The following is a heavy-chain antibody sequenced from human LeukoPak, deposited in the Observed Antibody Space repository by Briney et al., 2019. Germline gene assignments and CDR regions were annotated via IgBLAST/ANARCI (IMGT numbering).Heavy chain of an antibody. CDR1: GLTFDNDA. V-gene: IGHV3-23*01. CDR3: AKDKDGWFGESDY. J-gene: IGHJ4*02. Sequence: GGSLRLSCAASGLTFDNDAMNWVRQAPGKGLEWVSGISGGGGSTYYADSVKGRFTISRDNSKNTLYLQMNSLRAEDTAVYYCAKDKDGWFGESDYWGQGTLVTVSS. D-gene: IGHD3-10*01. CDR2: ISGGGGST.